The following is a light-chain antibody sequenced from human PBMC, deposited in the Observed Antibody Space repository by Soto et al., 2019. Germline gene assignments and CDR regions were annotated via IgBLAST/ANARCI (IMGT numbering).Light chain of an antibody. J-gene: IGLJ1*01. CDR3: QSYDSTLSARYV. CDR1: SSNIGAGYD. CDR2: GNI. Sequence: SVLTQPPSVSRAPGQRVTISCTGSSSNIGAGYDVHWYQQRPGTAPKLLIFGNINRPSGVPDRFSCSKSGTSASLAITGLQAEDEGDYYCQSYDSTLSARYVFGTGTKVTVL. V-gene: IGLV1-40*01.